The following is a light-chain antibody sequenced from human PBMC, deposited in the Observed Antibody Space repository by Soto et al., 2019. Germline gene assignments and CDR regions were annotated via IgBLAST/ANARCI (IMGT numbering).Light chain of an antibody. J-gene: IGLJ1*01. Sequence: LTQPPSVSRSPGQSGTISCTGTSTDFVSYNRVSWYQQPPGTAPKLIIYEASNRPSGVPDRFSASKSGNTASLTISGLQAADEADYYCSLYTSENTYVFGTGPKVTVL. CDR3: SLYTSENTYV. V-gene: IGLV2-18*01. CDR2: EAS. CDR1: STDFVSYNR.